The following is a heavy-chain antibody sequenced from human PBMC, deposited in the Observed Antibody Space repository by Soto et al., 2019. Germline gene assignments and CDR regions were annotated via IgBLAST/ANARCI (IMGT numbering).Heavy chain of an antibody. CDR3: AKRMYNDMRSGMDV. CDR1: GFTFSSYA. J-gene: IGHJ6*02. V-gene: IGHV3-23*01. Sequence: EVQLLESGGGLGQPGGSLRLSCEASGFTFSSYAMSWGRQAPGKGLEWVAGISGSGGSTYYTDSVRGRFTISRDNSKNTVYLQMNSLRVKDRAVYYCAKRMYNDMRSGMDVWGQGTTVTVSS. CDR2: ISGSGGST. D-gene: IGHD1-1*01.